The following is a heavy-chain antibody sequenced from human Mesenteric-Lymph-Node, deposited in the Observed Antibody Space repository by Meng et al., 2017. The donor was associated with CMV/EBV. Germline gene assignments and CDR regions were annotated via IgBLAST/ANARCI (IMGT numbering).Heavy chain of an antibody. V-gene: IGHV4-59*01. Sequence: GSLRLSCTVSGGSISSYYWSWIRQPPGKGLEWIGYIYYSRSTNYSPSLKSRVTISVDTSKNQFSPKLNSVTPADTAVYYCARVGAFDWSIFDYWGQGTLVTVSS. J-gene: IGHJ4*02. CDR2: IYYSRST. CDR1: GGSISSYY. CDR3: ARVGAFDWSIFDY. D-gene: IGHD3-9*01.